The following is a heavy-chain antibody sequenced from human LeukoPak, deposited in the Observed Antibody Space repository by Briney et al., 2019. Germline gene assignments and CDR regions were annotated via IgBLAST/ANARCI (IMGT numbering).Heavy chain of an antibody. J-gene: IGHJ3*02. D-gene: IGHD3-10*01. Sequence: GASVKVSCKASGYTFTSYAMHWVRQALGQRLEWMGWINAGNGNTKYSQKFQGRVTITRDTSASTAYMELSSLRSEDTAVYYCARLYGSGSYSSSDAFDIWGQGTMVTASS. CDR3: ARLYGSGSYSSSDAFDI. CDR1: GYTFTSYA. V-gene: IGHV1-3*01. CDR2: INAGNGNT.